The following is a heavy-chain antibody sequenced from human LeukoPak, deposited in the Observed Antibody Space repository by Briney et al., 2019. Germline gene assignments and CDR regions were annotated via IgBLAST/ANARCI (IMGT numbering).Heavy chain of an antibody. CDR2: IKQGGSEK. Sequence: GGSLSLSCAAYGFTPSTFWMSWVRQAHGKGRGWVANIKQGGSEKYYVDSVKGRFTISRDNAKNSLYLQMNSLRAEDTAVYYCARIKGGIAVAGGDYWGQGTLVTVSS. CDR3: ARIKGGIAVAGGDY. CDR1: GFTPSTFW. D-gene: IGHD6-19*01. V-gene: IGHV3-7*01. J-gene: IGHJ4*02.